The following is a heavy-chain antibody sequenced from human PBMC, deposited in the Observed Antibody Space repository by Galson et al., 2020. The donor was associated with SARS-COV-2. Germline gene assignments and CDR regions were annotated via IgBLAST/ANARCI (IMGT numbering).Heavy chain of an antibody. D-gene: IGHD1-26*01. CDR3: ARVRSGNYIYDY. CDR2: IYPGDSET. V-gene: IGHV5-51*01. J-gene: IGHJ4*02. CDR1: GYNFNSDW. Sequence: KIGESLKISCKASGYNFNSDWIGWLRQMPGKGLEWMGIIYPGDSETRYSLSFQGQVTMSADKSINTAYLQWSSLKASDTAMYYCARVRSGNYIYDYWGQGTLVTVSS.